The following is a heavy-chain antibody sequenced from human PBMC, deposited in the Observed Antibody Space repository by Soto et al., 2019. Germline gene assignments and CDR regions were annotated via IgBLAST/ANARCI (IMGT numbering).Heavy chain of an antibody. J-gene: IGHJ5*02. CDR2: IIPLFGTT. CDR3: ARDRATSWYNWFDP. V-gene: IGHV1-69*13. Sequence: SVKVSCKAFGGNFTNYGISWVRQAPGQGLEWMGGIIPLFGTTNYAQKFRGRVTVTADESTSTVYMELNSLRSEDTAIYYCARDRATSWYNWFDPWGQGTLVTVSS. D-gene: IGHD4-17*01. CDR1: GGNFTNYG.